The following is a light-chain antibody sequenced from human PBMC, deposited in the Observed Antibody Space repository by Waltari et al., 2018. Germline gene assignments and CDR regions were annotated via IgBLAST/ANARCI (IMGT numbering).Light chain of an antibody. CDR1: QSVSRY. Sequence: EIVLTQSPGTLSLSPGERATLSCRASQSVSRYLAWSQQKPGQAPRLLIYEASRRATGIPDRFSGSGSGTDFTLTISRLEPEDFAVYYCQKYGTLPATFGQGTKVEIK. J-gene: IGKJ1*01. CDR3: QKYGTLPAT. CDR2: EAS. V-gene: IGKV3-20*01.